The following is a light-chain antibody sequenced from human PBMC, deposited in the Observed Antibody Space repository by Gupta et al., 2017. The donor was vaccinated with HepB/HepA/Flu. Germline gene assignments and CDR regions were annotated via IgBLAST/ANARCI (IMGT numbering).Light chain of an antibody. CDR2: WAS. CDR1: QSVLYSSNNKNY. Sequence: DIVMTQSPDSLAVSLGERATINCKSSQSVLYSSNNKNYLAWYQQKPGQPPKLLIYWASTRESGVPDRFSGSGSGTDFTHTISSLQAEDVAVYYCQQDDSTPHTFGQGTKLEIK. J-gene: IGKJ2*01. V-gene: IGKV4-1*01. CDR3: QQDDSTPHT.